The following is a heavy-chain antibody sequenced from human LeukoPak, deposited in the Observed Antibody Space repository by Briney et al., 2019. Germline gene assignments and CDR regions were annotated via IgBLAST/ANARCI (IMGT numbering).Heavy chain of an antibody. Sequence: GGSLRLSCAASGFTFSNAWMSWVRQAPGKGLEWVSSTAPVHYADSVKGRFTISRDDSKNTLFLQMNSLRAEDTAIYYCAKDSFSYNGIFDALDVWGQGTMVTVSS. CDR2: STAPV. D-gene: IGHD2-8*01. CDR1: GFTFSNAW. J-gene: IGHJ3*01. V-gene: IGHV3-23*01. CDR3: AKDSFSYNGIFDALDV.